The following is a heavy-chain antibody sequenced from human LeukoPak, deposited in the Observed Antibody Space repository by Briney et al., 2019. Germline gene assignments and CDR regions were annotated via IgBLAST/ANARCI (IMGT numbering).Heavy chain of an antibody. J-gene: IGHJ4*02. V-gene: IGHV1-18*01. CDR3: ARGGTTSWVGSFDH. Sequence: ASVKVSCKASGYTFSSYGISWVRQAPGQGLEWMGWISGYNGNTNYAQNLQGRVTMTTDTSTSTVYMELRSLTSDDTAVYYCARGGTTSWVGSFDHWGQGTLVTVSS. CDR2: ISGYNGNT. CDR1: GYTFSSYG. D-gene: IGHD1-14*01.